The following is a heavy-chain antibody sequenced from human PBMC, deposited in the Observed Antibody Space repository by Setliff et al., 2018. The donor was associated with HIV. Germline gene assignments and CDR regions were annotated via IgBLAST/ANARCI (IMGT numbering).Heavy chain of an antibody. CDR1: GGSISSYY. J-gene: IGHJ6*03. CDR3: ARVVYTYYYMDV. CDR2: IYYSGST. V-gene: IGHV4-59*01. D-gene: IGHD4-4*01. Sequence: KTSETLSLTCTVSGGSISSYYWSWIRQPPGKGLEWIGYIYYSGSTNYNPSLKSRVTISVDTSKNQFSLKLTSVTAADTAVYFCARVVYTYYYMDVWGKGTTVTVSS.